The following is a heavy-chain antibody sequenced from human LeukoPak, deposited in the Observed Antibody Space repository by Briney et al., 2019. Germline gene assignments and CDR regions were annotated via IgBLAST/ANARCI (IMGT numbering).Heavy chain of an antibody. CDR2: ISRNGGST. V-gene: IGHV3-64D*06. J-gene: IGHJ3*02. Sequence: PGGSLRLSCSASGFTFNSYPVHGVRQAPGKGLEYVSGISRNGGSTYYADSVKGRFTISRDNSENTLYLQMSSLRAEDTAVYYCVKESGFMVAPNSAFDIWGQGTMVTVSS. CDR3: VKESGFMVAPNSAFDI. D-gene: IGHD4/OR15-4a*01. CDR1: GFTFNSYP.